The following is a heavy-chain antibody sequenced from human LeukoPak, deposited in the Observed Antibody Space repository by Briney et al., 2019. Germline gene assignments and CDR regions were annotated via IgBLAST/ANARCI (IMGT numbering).Heavy chain of an antibody. V-gene: IGHV4-34*01. J-gene: IGHJ4*02. CDR3: ARGGDIVVVPAAI. D-gene: IGHD2-2*01. CDR2: INHSGST. Sequence: SETLSLTCAASGGSFSGYYWSWIRQPPGKGLEWIGEINHSGSTNYNPSLKSRVTISVDSSKNQFSLKLSSLTAADTAVYYCARGGDIVVVPAAIWGQGTLVTVSS. CDR1: GGSFSGYY.